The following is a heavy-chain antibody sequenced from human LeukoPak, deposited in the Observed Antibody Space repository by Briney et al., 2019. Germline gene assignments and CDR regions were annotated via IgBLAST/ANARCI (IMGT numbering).Heavy chain of an antibody. V-gene: IGHV3-15*01. Sequence: PGGSLRLSCAASGFTFTNARMSWVRQAPGKGLEWAGRVTSKTEGGTADYSAPVKGRFTISRDDSKNILYLQMSSLETEDTGVYYCTTVGNWNPRSYWGQGTLVTVSS. D-gene: IGHD1-20*01. CDR1: GFTFTNAR. CDR3: TTVGNWNPRSY. CDR2: VTSKTEGGTA. J-gene: IGHJ4*02.